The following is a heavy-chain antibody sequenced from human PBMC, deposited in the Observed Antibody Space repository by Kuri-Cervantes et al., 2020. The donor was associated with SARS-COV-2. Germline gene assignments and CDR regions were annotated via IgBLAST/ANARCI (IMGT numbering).Heavy chain of an antibody. J-gene: IGHJ6*02. D-gene: IGHD6-13*01. CDR3: ARDLVPRQLVGYYYCGMDV. CDR1: GFTFSNYG. CDR2: ISGSGGST. Sequence: GGSLRLSCAASGFTFSNYGMHWVRQAPGKGLEWVSAISGSGGSTYYADSVKGRFTISRDNSKNTLYLQMNSLRAEDTAVYYCARDLVPRQLVGYYYCGMDVWGQGTTVTVSS. V-gene: IGHV3-23*01.